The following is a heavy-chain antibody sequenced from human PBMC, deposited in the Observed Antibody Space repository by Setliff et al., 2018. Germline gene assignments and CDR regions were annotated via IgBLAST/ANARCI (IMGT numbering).Heavy chain of an antibody. CDR3: ARRWNFGPYGSGIHDAFDM. D-gene: IGHD3-10*01. CDR1: DGSFSDYY. J-gene: IGHJ3*02. V-gene: IGHV4-34*01. Sequence: SETLSLTCAVYDGSFSDYYWSWIRQPPGKGLEWIGEINHSGSTNYKSSLKSRVTISVDTPKNQFSLKLTSMTAADTAVYYCARRWNFGPYGSGIHDAFDMWGQGTMVTVSS. CDR2: INHSGST.